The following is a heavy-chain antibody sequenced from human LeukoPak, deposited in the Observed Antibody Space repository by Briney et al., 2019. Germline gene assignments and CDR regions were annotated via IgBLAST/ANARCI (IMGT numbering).Heavy chain of an antibody. CDR2: INHSGST. Sequence: SETLSLTCAVYGGSFSGYYWSWIRQPPGKGLEWIGEINHSGSTNYNPSLKSRVTISVDTSKNQFSLKLSSVTAADTAVYYCARDYRYYGSGGAFDYWGQGTLVTVSS. CDR1: GGSFSGYY. V-gene: IGHV4-34*01. CDR3: ARDYRYYGSGGAFDY. J-gene: IGHJ4*02. D-gene: IGHD3-10*01.